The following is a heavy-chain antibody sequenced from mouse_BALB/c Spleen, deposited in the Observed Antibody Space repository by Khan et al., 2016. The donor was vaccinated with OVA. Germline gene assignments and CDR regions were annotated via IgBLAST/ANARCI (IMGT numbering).Heavy chain of an antibody. CDR3: ARGGVVVPYWYFDV. Sequence: EVQLQESGPGLVKPSQSLSLTCSVTGYSIPGGYSWSWLRQFPGNKLEWMGYISYDGSNNYNPSLKNRISITRDTSKNQFFLKLNSVTTEDTATYYCARGGVVVPYWYFDVWGAGTTVTVSS. CDR1: GYSIPGGYS. J-gene: IGHJ1*01. CDR2: ISYDGSN. V-gene: IGHV3-6*02. D-gene: IGHD1-1*01.